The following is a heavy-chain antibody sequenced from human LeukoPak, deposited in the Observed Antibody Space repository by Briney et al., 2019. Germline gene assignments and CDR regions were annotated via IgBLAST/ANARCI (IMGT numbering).Heavy chain of an antibody. V-gene: IGHV3-23*01. Sequence: GGSLRLSCAGSGFAFSSYAMGWVRQAPGKGLEWISAFSAGESRTYYADSVKGRFTISRDISKNTLYLQMDSLGVEGTAVYYCAKDVPYTNPRHGLFDDWGQGTQVTVSS. CDR1: GFAFSSYA. D-gene: IGHD2-2*02. CDR2: FSAGESRT. CDR3: AKDVPYTNPRHGLFDD. J-gene: IGHJ4*02.